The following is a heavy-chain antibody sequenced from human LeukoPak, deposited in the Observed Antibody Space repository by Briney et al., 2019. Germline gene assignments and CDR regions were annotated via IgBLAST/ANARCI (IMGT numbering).Heavy chain of an antibody. CDR2: INPNSGGT. CDR3: ARGVGVRYSYGSYYYYMDV. CDR1: GYTFTGYY. Sequence: ASVKVSCKASGYTFTGYYMHWVRQAPGQALEWMGRINPNSGGTNYAQKFQGMVTMTRDTSISTAYMDLSRLRSDDTAVYYCARGVGVRYSYGSYYYYMDVWGKGTTVSVCS. D-gene: IGHD5-18*01. V-gene: IGHV1-2*06. J-gene: IGHJ6*03.